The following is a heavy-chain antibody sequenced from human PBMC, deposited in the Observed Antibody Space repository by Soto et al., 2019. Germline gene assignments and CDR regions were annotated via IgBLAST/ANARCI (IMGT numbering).Heavy chain of an antibody. CDR1: GGSISSGGYY. D-gene: IGHD5-12*01. V-gene: IGHV4-39*07. J-gene: IGHJ5*02. CDR2: INHSGST. Sequence: SETLSLTCTVSGGSISSGGYYWSWIRQPPGKGLEWIGEINHSGSTNYNPSLKSRVTISVDTSKNQFSLKLSSVTAADTAVYYCARGPEMATIYNWFDPWGQGTLVTVSS. CDR3: ARGPEMATIYNWFDP.